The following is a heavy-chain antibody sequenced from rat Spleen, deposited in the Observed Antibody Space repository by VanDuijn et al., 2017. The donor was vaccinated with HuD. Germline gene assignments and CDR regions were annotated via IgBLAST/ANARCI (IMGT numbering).Heavy chain of an antibody. CDR2: ISYDDSRT. D-gene: IGHD1-9*01. CDR3: ARRHYGYTDYFDY. J-gene: IGHJ2*01. V-gene: IGHV5-29*01. CDR1: GFTYSDYV. Sequence: EVQLVESGGGLVQPGRSLKLSCAASGFTYSDYVMAWVRQAPTKGLEWVATISYDDSRTYYRDSVKGRFTISRDNAKSTLYLYMNSLRSEDTATYYCARRHYGYTDYFDYWGQGVMVTVSS.